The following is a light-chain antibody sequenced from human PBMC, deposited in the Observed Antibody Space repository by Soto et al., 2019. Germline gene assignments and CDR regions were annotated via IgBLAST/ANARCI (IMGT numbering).Light chain of an antibody. J-gene: IGLJ2*01. CDR3: GTWDSSLSAVV. CDR2: DNN. V-gene: IGLV1-51*01. CDR1: SSNIGNNY. Sequence: QSVLTQPPSVSAAPGQEVTISFSGSSSNIGNNYVSWYQHLPGTAPKLLLYDNNKRPSGIPDRFSGSKSGTSATLGITGLQTGDEADYYCGTWDSSLSAVVFGGGTKLTVL.